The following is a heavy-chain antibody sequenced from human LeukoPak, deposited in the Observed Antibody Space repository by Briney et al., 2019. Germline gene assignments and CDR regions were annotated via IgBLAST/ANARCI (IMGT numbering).Heavy chain of an antibody. CDR1: GVAFNNYA. J-gene: IGHJ4*02. Sequence: GGSLRLSCAASGVAFNNYAMSWVRQAPGKGLEWVSISIASSGATFYADSGKGRFTISRDTSKNTLYLQLNSLRLADTAVYYCVKGGYTYIAVAYFDFWGQGTLVTVSS. D-gene: IGHD5-24*01. V-gene: IGHV3-23*01. CDR2: SIASSGAT. CDR3: VKGGYTYIAVAYFDF.